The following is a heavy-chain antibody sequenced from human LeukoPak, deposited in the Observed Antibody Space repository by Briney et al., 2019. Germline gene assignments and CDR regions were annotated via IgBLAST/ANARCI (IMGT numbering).Heavy chain of an antibody. CDR2: INHSGST. D-gene: IGHD6-13*01. V-gene: IGHV4-34*01. J-gene: IGHJ5*02. Sequence: ASETLSLTCAVYGGSFSGYYWSWIRQPPGKGLERIGEINHSGSTNYNPSLKSRVTISVDTSKNQFSLKLSPVTAADTAVYYCASFSSSWRGSWFDPWGQGTLVTVSS. CDR3: ASFSSSWRGSWFDP. CDR1: GGSFSGYY.